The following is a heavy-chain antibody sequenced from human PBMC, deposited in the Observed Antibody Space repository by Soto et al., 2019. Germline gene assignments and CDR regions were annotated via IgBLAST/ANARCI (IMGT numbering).Heavy chain of an antibody. D-gene: IGHD6-13*01. V-gene: IGHV4-34*01. CDR3: ARASYDSSSWYHERNWFDP. CDR1: GGSFSGYY. Sequence: PSETLSLTCAVYGGSFSGYYWSWIRQPPGKGLEWIGEINHSGSTNYNPSLKSRVTISVDTSKNQFSLKLSSVTAADTAVYYCARASYDSSSWYHERNWFDPWGQGNLVTGS. CDR2: INHSGST. J-gene: IGHJ5*02.